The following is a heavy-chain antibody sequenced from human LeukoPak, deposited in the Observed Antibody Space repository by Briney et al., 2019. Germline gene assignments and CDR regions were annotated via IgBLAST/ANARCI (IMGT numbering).Heavy chain of an antibody. V-gene: IGHV3-74*01. CDR1: GFTFSTYW. D-gene: IGHD6-13*01. Sequence: GGSLRLSCAASGFTFSTYWMHWVRQVPGKGLVWVSRINSDGNIITYADSVKGRFTVSRDNTRNMVYLQMKSLRVEDTAVYYCVAGMGNYWGQGTLVPV. CDR3: VAGMGNY. J-gene: IGHJ4*02. CDR2: INSDGNII.